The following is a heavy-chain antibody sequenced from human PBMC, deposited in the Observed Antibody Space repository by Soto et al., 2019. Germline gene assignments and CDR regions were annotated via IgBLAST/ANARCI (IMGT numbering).Heavy chain of an antibody. CDR1: GGSINSTGYY. CDR3: ARDKITGLFDY. D-gene: IGHD2-8*02. V-gene: IGHV4-39*07. J-gene: IGHJ4*02. CDR2: IYFSGST. Sequence: SETLSLTCTVSGGSINSTGYYWGWIRQPPGKGLEWIGSIYFSGSTSYNPSLKSRVTISIDRSKNQFSLKLTSVTAADTAVYYCARDKITGLFDYWGQGTLVTVSS.